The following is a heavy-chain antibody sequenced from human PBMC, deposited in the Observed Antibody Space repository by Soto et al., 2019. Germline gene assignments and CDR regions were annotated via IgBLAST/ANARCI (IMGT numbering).Heavy chain of an antibody. CDR2: ISSSGSII. V-gene: IGHV3-11*01. Sequence: LRLSCAASVFTFSDYYMSWIRQAPGKGLEWVSYISSSGSIIYYADSVKGRFTISRDNAKNSLYLQMNSLRAEDTAVYYCARDQGYYESSGYFDYWGQRTLVTVCS. CDR3: ARDQGYYESSGYFDY. CDR1: VFTFSDYY. J-gene: IGHJ4*02. D-gene: IGHD3-22*01.